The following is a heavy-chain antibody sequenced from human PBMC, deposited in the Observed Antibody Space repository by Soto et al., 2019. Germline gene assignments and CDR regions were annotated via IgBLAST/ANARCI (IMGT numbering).Heavy chain of an antibody. CDR2: IKSKTDGGTT. Sequence: GGSLRLSCAASGFTFSNAWMSWVRQAPGKGLEWVGRIKSKTDGGTTDYAAPVKGRFTISRDDSKNTLYLQMNSLKTEDTAVYYCTTDQSYYTNFISDPWGQGTLVTVSS. CDR3: TTDQSYYTNFISDP. J-gene: IGHJ5*02. V-gene: IGHV3-15*01. CDR1: GFTFSNAW. D-gene: IGHD3-3*01.